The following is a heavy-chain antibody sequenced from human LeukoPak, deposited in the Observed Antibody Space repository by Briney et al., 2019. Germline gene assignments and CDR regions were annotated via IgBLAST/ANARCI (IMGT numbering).Heavy chain of an antibody. D-gene: IGHD6-13*01. J-gene: IGHJ4*02. V-gene: IGHV3-21*01. CDR2: ISSSSSYI. CDR3: ARDRGSSWYVDY. CDR1: GFTFSSYS. Sequence: GGSLRLSCAASGFTFSSYSMNWARQAPGKGLEWVSSISSSSSYIYYADSVKGRFTISRDNAKNSLYLQMNSLRAEDTAVYYCARDRGSSWYVDYWGQGTLVTVSS.